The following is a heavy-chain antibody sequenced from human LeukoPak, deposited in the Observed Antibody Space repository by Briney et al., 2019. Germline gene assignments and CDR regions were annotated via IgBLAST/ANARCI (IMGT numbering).Heavy chain of an antibody. J-gene: IGHJ4*02. CDR2: INRSGST. D-gene: IGHD6-19*01. CDR3: ARGQGRAVRSPLGY. V-gene: IGHV4-34*01. Sequence: KPSETLSLTCAVYGGSFSGYYWRWLRQPPGKGLEWLGEINRSGSTNYNPSHKRRVTISVDTSKNQFSLKLSTATAADTAVYYCARGQGRAVRSPLGYWGQGTLVTVSS. CDR1: GGSFSGYY.